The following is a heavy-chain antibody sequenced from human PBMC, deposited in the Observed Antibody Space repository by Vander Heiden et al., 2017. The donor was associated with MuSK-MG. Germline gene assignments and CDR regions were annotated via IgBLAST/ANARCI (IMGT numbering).Heavy chain of an antibody. D-gene: IGHD1-26*01. V-gene: IGHV1-3*01. CDR3: ARGWWVGTTQAYCFDY. Sequence: QVQLVQSGAEVKKPGASVKVSCQTSGFTFTDYAMHWVRQAPGQRLEWMRWINAGNGDRRYSQKFHGPVTITRDTSASTAYMELSSLKSEDTAVSAWARGWWVGTTQAYCFDYWGQGTLVTVSS. J-gene: IGHJ4*02. CDR2: INAGNGDR. CDR1: GFTFTDYA.